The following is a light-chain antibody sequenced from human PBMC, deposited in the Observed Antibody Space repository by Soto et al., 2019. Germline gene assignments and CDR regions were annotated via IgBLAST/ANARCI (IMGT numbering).Light chain of an antibody. V-gene: IGLV6-57*02. CDR1: SGSIASHY. J-gene: IGLJ3*02. CDR3: QSDDSNNQV. CDR2: ENN. Sequence: NFMLTQPHSVSESPGRTVTISCTGSSGSIASHYVQWYQQRPGSAPTTVIYENNQRPSGVPGRFSASIDSSSNSASLTISGVKTEAESDYYCQSDDSNNQVFCGGTKLTV.